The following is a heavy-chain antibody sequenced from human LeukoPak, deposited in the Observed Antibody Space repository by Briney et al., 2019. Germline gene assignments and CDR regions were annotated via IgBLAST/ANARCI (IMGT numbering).Heavy chain of an antibody. J-gene: IGHJ4*02. Sequence: SETLSLTCTVSGGSIGSYFWSWIRQPPGRGLEWIGYIYYSGSTNYNPSLKSRVTISVDTPKNQFSLKLNSVTAADTAVYYCARLWSSGTTPIDYWGQGTLVTVSS. CDR3: ARLWSSGTTPIDY. CDR2: IYYSGST. CDR1: GGSIGSYF. D-gene: IGHD3-10*01. V-gene: IGHV4-59*08.